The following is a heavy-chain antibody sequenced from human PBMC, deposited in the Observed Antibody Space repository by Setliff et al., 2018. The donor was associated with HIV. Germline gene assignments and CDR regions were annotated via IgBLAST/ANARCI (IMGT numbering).Heavy chain of an antibody. V-gene: IGHV3-48*03. CDR3: TRSRPPIDDAFDI. CDR1: GLTFSSYE. Sequence: GGSLRLSCAASGLTFSSYEINWVRQAPGKGLEWVSYISSSGRTIYYGDSVKGRFTISRDNDRNLLYLQMNSLRVEDTAVYYCTRSRPPIDDAFDIWGQGTMVTVSS. CDR2: ISSSGRTI. D-gene: IGHD2-15*01. J-gene: IGHJ3*02.